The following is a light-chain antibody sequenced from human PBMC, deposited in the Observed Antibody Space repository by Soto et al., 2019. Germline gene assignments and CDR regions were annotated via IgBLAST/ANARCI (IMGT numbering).Light chain of an antibody. CDR3: KKYTSALWT. J-gene: IGKJ1*01. CDR1: QGISNY. V-gene: IGKV1-27*01. Sequence: DIQMTQSPSSLSASVGDRVTITCRASQGISNYLAWYQQKPGKVPKLLLYAASTLRSGVPSRFSGSGSETDFTLTTSTLHPEDVATFYCKKYTSALWTLGQGTKV. CDR2: AAS.